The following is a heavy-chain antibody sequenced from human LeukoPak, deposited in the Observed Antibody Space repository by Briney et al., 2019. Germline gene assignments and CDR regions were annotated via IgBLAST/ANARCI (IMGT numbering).Heavy chain of an antibody. Sequence: PGGSLRLSCAASGFTFSSYSMNWVRQAPGKGLEWVSSFSSSSSYIYYADSVKGRFTISRDNAKNSLYLQMNSLRAEDTAVYYCARDFFLGYCSGGSCYRPYYFDYWGQGTLVTVSS. CDR2: FSSSSSYI. D-gene: IGHD2-15*01. CDR1: GFTFSSYS. V-gene: IGHV3-21*01. J-gene: IGHJ4*02. CDR3: ARDFFLGYCSGGSCYRPYYFDY.